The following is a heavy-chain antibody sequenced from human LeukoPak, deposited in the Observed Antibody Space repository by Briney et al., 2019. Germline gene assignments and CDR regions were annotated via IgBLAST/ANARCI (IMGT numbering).Heavy chain of an antibody. J-gene: IGHJ4*02. CDR1: GGSISSGSYY. Sequence: SETLSLTCTVSGGSISSGSYYWSWIRQPAGKGLEWIGRIYTSGSTNYNPSLKSRVTISVDTSKNQFSLKLSSVTAADTAVYYCATVVPAADFDYWGQGTLVTVSS. CDR2: IYTSGST. CDR3: ATVVPAADFDY. D-gene: IGHD2-2*01. V-gene: IGHV4-61*02.